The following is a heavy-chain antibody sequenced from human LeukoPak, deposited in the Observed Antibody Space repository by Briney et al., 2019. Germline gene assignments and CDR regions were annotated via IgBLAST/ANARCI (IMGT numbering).Heavy chain of an antibody. CDR3: ARDQRCSRYDGGCDQWYFDL. CDR2: IYHTGFT. D-gene: IGHD5-12*01. V-gene: IGHV4-59*01. CDR1: GGSISGYY. J-gene: IGHJ2*01. Sequence: SETLSLTCTFSGGSISGYYWSWLRQPPGKGLEWIGYIYHTGFTDYNPSLRSRLTISIDPSRNQFSLKLTSATAADTAVYYCARDQRCSRYDGGCDQWYFDLWGRGTLVTVSS.